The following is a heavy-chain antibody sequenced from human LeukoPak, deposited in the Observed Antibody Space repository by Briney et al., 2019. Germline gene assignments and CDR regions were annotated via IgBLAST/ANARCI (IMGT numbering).Heavy chain of an antibody. Sequence: GGSLRLSRAASGFTFSSYAMSWVRQAPGKGLEWVSGISGSGGSTYYADSVKGRFTISRDNSKNTLYVQMNSLRAEDTAVYYCAKDYCSGGSCHDDIDYWGQGTLVTVSS. CDR1: GFTFSSYA. J-gene: IGHJ4*02. V-gene: IGHV3-23*01. CDR3: AKDYCSGGSCHDDIDY. CDR2: ISGSGGST. D-gene: IGHD2-15*01.